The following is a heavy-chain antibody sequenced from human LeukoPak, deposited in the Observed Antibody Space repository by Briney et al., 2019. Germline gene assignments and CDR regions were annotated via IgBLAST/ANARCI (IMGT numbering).Heavy chain of an antibody. CDR2: IYHSGST. J-gene: IGHJ4*02. V-gene: IGHV4-38-2*02. Sequence: SETLSLTCTVSGYSISSGYYWGWIRQPPGKGLEWIGSIYHSGSTYYDPSLKSRVTISVDTSKSQFSLKLSSVTAADTAVYYCARGGTWFGDFNFWGQGTLVTVSS. CDR1: GYSISSGYY. CDR3: ARGGTWFGDFNF. D-gene: IGHD3-10*01.